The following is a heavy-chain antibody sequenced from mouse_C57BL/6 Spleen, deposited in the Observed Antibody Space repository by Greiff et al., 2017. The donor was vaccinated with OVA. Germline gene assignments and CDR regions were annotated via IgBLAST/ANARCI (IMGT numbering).Heavy chain of an antibody. CDR1: GFTFSSYA. CDR2: ISDGGSYT. J-gene: IGHJ2*01. D-gene: IGHD2-4*01. V-gene: IGHV5-4*03. Sequence: EVMLVESGGGLVKPGGSLKLSCAASGFTFSSYAMSWVRQTPEKRLEWVATISDGGSYTYYPDNVKGRFTISRDNAKNNLYLQMSHLKSKDTAMYYCARGDYDYNYFDYWGQGTTLTVSS. CDR3: ARGDYDYNYFDY.